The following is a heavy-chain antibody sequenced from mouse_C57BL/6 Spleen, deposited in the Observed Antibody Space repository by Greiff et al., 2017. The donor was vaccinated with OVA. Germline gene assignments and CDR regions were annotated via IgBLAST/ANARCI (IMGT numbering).Heavy chain of an antibody. CDR1: GYTFTSYW. J-gene: IGHJ4*01. CDR3: ARGWLPHYAMDY. D-gene: IGHD2-3*01. Sequence: VKLQQPGAELVKPGASVKLSCKASGYTFTSYWMHWVKQRPGQGLEWIGMIHPNSGSTNYNEKFKSKATLTVDKSSSTAYMQLSSLTSEDSAVYYCARGWLPHYAMDYWGQGTSVTVSS. V-gene: IGHV1-64*01. CDR2: IHPNSGST.